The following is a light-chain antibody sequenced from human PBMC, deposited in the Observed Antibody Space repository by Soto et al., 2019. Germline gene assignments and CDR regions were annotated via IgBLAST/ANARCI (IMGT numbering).Light chain of an antibody. Sequence: DIQMTQSPSSLSAAVGDRVTITCRASQSISTYLNWYQQKVGKAPKLLIYAASSLQRGVPSRFSGSGSGTDFTLTISSLQPEDFATYYCQQSYSTPRTFGQGIKLEIK. CDR2: AAS. J-gene: IGKJ2*02. CDR1: QSISTY. CDR3: QQSYSTPRT. V-gene: IGKV1-39*01.